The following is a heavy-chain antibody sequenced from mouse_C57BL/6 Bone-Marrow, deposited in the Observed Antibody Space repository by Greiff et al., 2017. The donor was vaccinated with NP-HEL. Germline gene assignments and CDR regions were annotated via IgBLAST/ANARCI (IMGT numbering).Heavy chain of an antibody. J-gene: IGHJ3*01. D-gene: IGHD2-1*01. CDR3: ARIYYGNYWFAY. V-gene: IGHV1-55*01. CDR2: IYPVSGST. Sequence: VQLQQPGAELVKPWASLLMSCKASGYTFTSYWITCVKQRPGHGLEWIGDIYPVSGSTNYNEKFKSKATLTVDTSSSTAYMQLSSLTSEDSAVYYCARIYYGNYWFAYWGQGTLVTVSA. CDR1: GYTFTSYW.